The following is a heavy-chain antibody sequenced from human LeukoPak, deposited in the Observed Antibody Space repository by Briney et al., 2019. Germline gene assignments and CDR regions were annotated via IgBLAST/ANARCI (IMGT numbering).Heavy chain of an antibody. Sequence: PGGSLRLSCAASGFTFSSYAMSWVRQAPGKWLEWVSAIRGSGGSTYYADSVKGRFTISRDNSKNTLYLQMNSLRAEDTAVYYCTTRPIIGEAFDIWGQGTMVTVSS. CDR2: IRGSGGST. CDR3: TTRPIIGEAFDI. V-gene: IGHV3-23*01. J-gene: IGHJ3*02. CDR1: GFTFSSYA. D-gene: IGHD3-16*01.